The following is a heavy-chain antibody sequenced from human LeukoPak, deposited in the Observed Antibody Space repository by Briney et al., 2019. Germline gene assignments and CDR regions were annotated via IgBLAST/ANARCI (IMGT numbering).Heavy chain of an antibody. D-gene: IGHD3-3*01. V-gene: IGHV1-18*01. CDR2: ISAYNGNT. CDR3: ARDHPYYDFWSGYFGAFDI. J-gene: IGHJ3*02. Sequence: ASVKVSCKASGYTFTSYGISWVRQAPGQGLEWMGWISAYNGNTNYAQKLQGRVTMTTDTSTSTAYMELRSLRSDDTAVYYCARDHPYYDFWSGYFGAFDIWGQGTMVTVSS. CDR1: GYTFTSYG.